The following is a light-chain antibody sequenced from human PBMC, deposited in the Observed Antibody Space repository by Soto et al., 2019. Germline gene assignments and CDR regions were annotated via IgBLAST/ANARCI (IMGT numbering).Light chain of an antibody. CDR1: SSDVGSSNL. CDR3: CSYAGSSTHV. V-gene: IGLV2-23*02. CDR2: EVS. Sequence: SVLTQPASVSGSPGQSITFSCTGTSSDVGSSNLVSWYQQHPGKAPKLLIYEVSKRPSGVSNRFSGSKSGNTASLTISGLQAEDEADYYYCSYAGSSTHVFGTGTKVTVL. J-gene: IGLJ1*01.